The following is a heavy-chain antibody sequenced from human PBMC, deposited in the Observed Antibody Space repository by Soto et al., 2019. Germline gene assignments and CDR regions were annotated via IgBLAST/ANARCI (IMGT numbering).Heavy chain of an antibody. CDR3: ANLPNCGGDCYFDY. D-gene: IGHD2-21*02. CDR1: GFAFSSYG. V-gene: IGHV3-30*02. Sequence: QVQLVESGGGVVQPGGSLRLSCATSGFAFSSYGMHWVRQAPGKGLEWVAVVRFDAINKYYGDSVKGRFTISRDNSKSMVYVQMTSLSPDDTAVYYCANLPNCGGDCYFDYWGQGTLVTVSS. J-gene: IGHJ4*02. CDR2: VRFDAINK.